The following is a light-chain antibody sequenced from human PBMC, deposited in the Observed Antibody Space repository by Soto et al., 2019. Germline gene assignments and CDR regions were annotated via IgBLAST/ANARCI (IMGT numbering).Light chain of an antibody. J-gene: IGLJ1*01. V-gene: IGLV2-14*03. Sequence: QSVLTQPASVSGSPGQSIAISCTGTSSDVGAYDFVSWYQQHPDKAPKLMIYEVSHRPSGVSYRFSGSKSVNTATLTISGLQAEVEADYYCSSYTTSSTRVFGTGTKVTVL. CDR1: SSDVGAYDF. CDR3: SSYTTSSTRV. CDR2: EVS.